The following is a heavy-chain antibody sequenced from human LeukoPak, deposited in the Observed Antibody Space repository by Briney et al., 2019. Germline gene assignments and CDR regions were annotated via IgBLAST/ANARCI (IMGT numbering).Heavy chain of an antibody. V-gene: IGHV3-64*01. CDR3: ARDHGSGSHNYYYYMDV. D-gene: IGHD3-10*01. CDR2: ISSNGGST. J-gene: IGHJ6*03. CDR1: GFTFSSYA. Sequence: GGSLRLSCAASGFTFSSYAMHWVRQAPGKGLEYVSAISSNGGSTYYANSVKGRFTISRDNSKNTLYLQMGSLRAEDMAVYYCARDHGSGSHNYYYYMDVWGKGTTVTISS.